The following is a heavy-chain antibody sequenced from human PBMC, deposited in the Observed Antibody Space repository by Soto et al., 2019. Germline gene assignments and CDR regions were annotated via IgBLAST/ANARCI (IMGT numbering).Heavy chain of an antibody. CDR3: ARIGHYDILTGYKPGWFDP. V-gene: IGHV4-59*01. CDR1: GGSISSYY. Sequence: SETLSLTCTVSGGSISSYYWSWIRQPPGKGLEWIGYIYYSGSTNYNPSLKSRVTISVDTSKNQFSLKLSSVTAADTAVYYCARIGHYDILTGYKPGWFDPWGQGTLVTVSS. J-gene: IGHJ5*02. CDR2: IYYSGST. D-gene: IGHD3-9*01.